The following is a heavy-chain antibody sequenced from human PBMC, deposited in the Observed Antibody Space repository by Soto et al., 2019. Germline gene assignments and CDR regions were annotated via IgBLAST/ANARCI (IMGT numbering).Heavy chain of an antibody. J-gene: IGHJ4*02. CDR2: IYWDDDK. D-gene: IGHD1-1*01. CDR1: GFSLTSRPMG. Sequence: QITLKESAPTRVKPTQTLTLTCTFSGFSLTSRPMGVGWICQPPGKALEWLAFIYWDDDKRYSPSLRSRLTITKDTSGNQVVLTMTNMDPVDTATYYCAHRLSGYNWNGGYFDYWGQGALVTVSS. V-gene: IGHV2-5*02. CDR3: AHRLSGYNWNGGYFDY.